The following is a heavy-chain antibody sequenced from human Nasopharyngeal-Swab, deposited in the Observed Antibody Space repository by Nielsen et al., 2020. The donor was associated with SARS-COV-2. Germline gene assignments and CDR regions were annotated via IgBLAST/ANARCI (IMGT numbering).Heavy chain of an antibody. CDR1: GFTFSSYA. V-gene: IGHV3-23*01. CDR2: VTGSGYGT. CDR3: ARKDVFAYGVDAFDI. J-gene: IGHJ3*02. Sequence: GESLKISCAASGFTFSSYAMTWVRQAPGKGLEWVSVVTGSGYGTDYADSVKGRFTISRDNAKTILYLQMNSLRAEDTAVYYCARKDVFAYGVDAFDIWGQGTMVTVSS. D-gene: IGHD3-10*01.